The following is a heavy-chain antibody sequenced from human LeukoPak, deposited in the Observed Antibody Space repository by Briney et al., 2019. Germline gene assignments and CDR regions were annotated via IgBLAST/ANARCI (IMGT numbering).Heavy chain of an antibody. D-gene: IGHD3-3*01. V-gene: IGHV3-48*01. CDR1: EFTFSSYS. Sequence: GGSLRLSCAASEFTFSSYSMNWVRQAPGKGLEWVSYISSSSSTMYYADSVKGRFTISRDNAKNSLYLQMNSLRAEDTAVYYCARDQGFHYDFWSGLLPNHMDVWGQGTTVTVSS. CDR3: ARDQGFHYDFWSGLLPNHMDV. J-gene: IGHJ6*02. CDR2: ISSSSSTM.